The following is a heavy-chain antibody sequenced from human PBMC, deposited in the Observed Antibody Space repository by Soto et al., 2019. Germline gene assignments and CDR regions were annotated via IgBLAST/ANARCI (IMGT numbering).Heavy chain of an antibody. CDR2: ISSSGSTI. Sequence: SGGSLRLSCAASGFTFSSYEMNWVRQAPGKGLEWVSYISSSGSTIYYADSVKGRFTISRDNAKNSLYLQMNSLRAEDTAVYYCARDGRGDYDFWSGYSPTYYGMDVWGQGTTVTVSS. CDR3: ARDGRGDYDFWSGYSPTYYGMDV. CDR1: GFTFSSYE. J-gene: IGHJ6*02. V-gene: IGHV3-48*03. D-gene: IGHD3-3*01.